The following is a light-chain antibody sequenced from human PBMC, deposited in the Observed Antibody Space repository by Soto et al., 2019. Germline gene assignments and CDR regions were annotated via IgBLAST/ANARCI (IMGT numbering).Light chain of an antibody. CDR3: QQRSKWPRCT. J-gene: IGKJ1*01. V-gene: IGKV3-11*01. Sequence: EIVLTQSPATRSLSQGERATLSCRASQSVSSYLAWYQQTPGQAPRLLIYDASNRATGITARFSGSGSGTDFSFTISSLEPEDCAVCYWQQRSKWPRCTFGQRPNV. CDR2: DAS. CDR1: QSVSSY.